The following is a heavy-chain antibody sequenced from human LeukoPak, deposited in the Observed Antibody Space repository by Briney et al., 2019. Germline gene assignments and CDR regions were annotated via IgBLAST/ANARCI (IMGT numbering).Heavy chain of an antibody. D-gene: IGHD3-3*02. Sequence: GGSLRLSCATSGFTVVDYGLSWVRRAAGKGLEWLCAINYNGAITDYADSLKGRFTISRDNAKNSLYLRMDSLRAEDTALYYCARDRLGPSFSVSHFDLWGQGTLVTVSS. J-gene: IGHJ4*02. CDR2: INYNGAIT. CDR1: GFTVVDYG. V-gene: IGHV3-20*04. CDR3: ARDRLGPSFSVSHFDL.